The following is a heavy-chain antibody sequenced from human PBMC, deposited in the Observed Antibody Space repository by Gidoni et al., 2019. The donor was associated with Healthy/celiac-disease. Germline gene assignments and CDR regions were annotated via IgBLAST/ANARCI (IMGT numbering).Heavy chain of an antibody. CDR1: GGPLSSYY. CDR2: IYYSGST. J-gene: IGHJ6*02. Sequence: QVQLQESGPGLVKPSETLSLTCTVSGGPLSSYYWSWIRQHPGKGLEWIGYIYYSGSTNYNPSLKSRVTISVDTSKNQFSLKLSSVTAADTAVYYCARLTGTRYYYYGMDVWGQGTTVTVSS. CDR3: ARLTGTRYYYYGMDV. V-gene: IGHV4-59*08. D-gene: IGHD1-1*01.